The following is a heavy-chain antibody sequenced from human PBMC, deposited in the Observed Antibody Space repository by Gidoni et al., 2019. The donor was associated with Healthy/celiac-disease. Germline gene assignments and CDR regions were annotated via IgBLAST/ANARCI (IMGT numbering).Heavy chain of an antibody. Sequence: QVQLVQSGAEVKKPGASVKVSCKASGYTFTSYDINWVRQATGQGLEWMGWMNHNSGNTGYAQKVQGRVTMTRNTSISTAYMELSSLRSEDTAVYYCARGGPVVPAAIRAYYYYGMDVWGQGTTVTVSS. CDR3: ARGGPVVPAAIRAYYYYGMDV. D-gene: IGHD2-2*02. V-gene: IGHV1-8*01. CDR2: MNHNSGNT. J-gene: IGHJ6*02. CDR1: GYTFTSYD.